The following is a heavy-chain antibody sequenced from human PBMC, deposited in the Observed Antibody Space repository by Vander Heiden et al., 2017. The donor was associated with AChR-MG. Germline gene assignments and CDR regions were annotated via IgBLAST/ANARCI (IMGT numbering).Heavy chain of an antibody. D-gene: IGHD3-22*01. CDR1: GGTFSSYA. V-gene: IGHV1-69*01. J-gene: IGHJ3*02. Sequence: QVQLVQSGAEVKKPGSSVKVSCKASGGTFSSYAISWVRQAPGQGLEWMGGIIPIFGTANYAQKFQGRVTITADESTSTAYMELSSLRSEDTAVYYCARNTYYYDSSGYYYGDAFDIWGQGTMVTVSS. CDR3: ARNTYYYDSSGYYYGDAFDI. CDR2: IIPIFGTA.